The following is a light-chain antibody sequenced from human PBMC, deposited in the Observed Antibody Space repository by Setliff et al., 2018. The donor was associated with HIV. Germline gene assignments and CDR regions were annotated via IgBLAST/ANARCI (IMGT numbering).Light chain of an antibody. V-gene: IGLV2-23*02. CDR2: EVT. CDR1: ISEIGNYNL. Sequence: LTQPASVSGSPGQSITISCTGTISEIGNYNLVSWYQQHSGKAPKLMIYEVTERPSGVSDRFSGSKSGNSASLTISGLQAEDEADYYCCSYVGSSTFPKWMFGGGTKVTVL. CDR3: CSYVGSSTFPKWM. J-gene: IGLJ3*02.